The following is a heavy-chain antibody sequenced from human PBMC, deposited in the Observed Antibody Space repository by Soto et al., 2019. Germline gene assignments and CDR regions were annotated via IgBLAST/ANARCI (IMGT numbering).Heavy chain of an antibody. D-gene: IGHD6-6*01. Sequence: LRLSCAASGFTFSDYYMSWIRQAPGKGLEWVSYISSSGSTIYYADSVKGRFTISRDNAKNSLYLQMNSLRAEDTAVYYCAREWGSSSLYYYYGMDVWGQGTTVNVSS. CDR1: GFTFSDYY. CDR3: AREWGSSSLYYYYGMDV. J-gene: IGHJ6*02. V-gene: IGHV3-11*01. CDR2: ISSSGSTI.